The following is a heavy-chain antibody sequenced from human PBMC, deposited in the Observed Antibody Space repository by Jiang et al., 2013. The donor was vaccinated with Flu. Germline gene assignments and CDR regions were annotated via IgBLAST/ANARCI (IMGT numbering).Heavy chain of an antibody. Sequence: GPGLVKPSETLSLTCNVSGVSVSRSNYYWGWIRQPPGKGLEWIGSFYNYGSTFSNPSLQSRVTISVDTSKNQFSLKLNSVTAADTAVYYCGVAPDYWGQGTLVTVSS. CDR1: GVSVSRSNYY. CDR2: FYNYGST. V-gene: IGHV4-39*07. CDR3: GVAPDY. D-gene: IGHD2-15*01. J-gene: IGHJ4*02.